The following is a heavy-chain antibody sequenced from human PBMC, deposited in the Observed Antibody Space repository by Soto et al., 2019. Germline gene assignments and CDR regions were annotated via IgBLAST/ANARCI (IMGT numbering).Heavy chain of an antibody. CDR1: GFTFSSYW. Sequence: EVQLVESGGGLVQPGGSLRLSCAASGFTFSSYWMSWVRQAPGKGLEWVANIKQDGSEKYYVDSVKGRFTISRDNAKNSLYLQMNSLRAEDTAVYYCASDRAPAALGGYYYGMDVWGQGTTVTVSS. D-gene: IGHD2-2*01. CDR2: IKQDGSEK. J-gene: IGHJ6*02. V-gene: IGHV3-7*01. CDR3: ASDRAPAALGGYYYGMDV.